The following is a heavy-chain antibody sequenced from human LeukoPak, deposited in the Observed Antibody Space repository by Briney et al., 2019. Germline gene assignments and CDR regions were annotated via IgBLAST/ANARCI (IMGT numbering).Heavy chain of an antibody. CDR3: ARESGSYSNDAFDI. CDR1: GFTFSSYS. CDR2: ISSSSNYI. J-gene: IGHJ3*02. D-gene: IGHD1-26*01. Sequence: GGSLRPSCAASGFTFSSYSMNWVRQAPGKGLEWVSSISSSSNYIYYADSVKGRFTISRDNAKNSLYLQMNSLRAEDTAVYYCARESGSYSNDAFDIWGQGTMVTVSS. V-gene: IGHV3-21*01.